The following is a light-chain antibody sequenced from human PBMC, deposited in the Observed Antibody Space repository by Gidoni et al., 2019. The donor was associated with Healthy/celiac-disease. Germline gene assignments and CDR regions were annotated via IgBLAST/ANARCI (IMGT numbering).Light chain of an antibody. Sequence: QSALTQPASVSGAPGQSTTIACTGTSTDVGGYNYVSWYQQHPGKAPKLMIYEVSNRPSGVSNRFSGSKSGNTASLTISGLHAEDEADYYCSSYTSSSTPVVFGGGTKLTVL. V-gene: IGLV2-14*01. CDR1: STDVGGYNY. CDR3: SSYTSSSTPVV. CDR2: EVS. J-gene: IGLJ2*01.